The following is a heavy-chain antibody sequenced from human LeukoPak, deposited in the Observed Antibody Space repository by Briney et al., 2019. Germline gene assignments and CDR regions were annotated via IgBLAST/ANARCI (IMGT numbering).Heavy chain of an antibody. CDR3: ARERNSYFDY. V-gene: IGHV4-39*07. CDR2: IYYSGST. CDR1: GGSISSSSYH. Sequence: PSETLSLTYTVSGGSISSSSYHWGWIRQPPGKGLEWIGSIYYSGSTYYNPSLKSRVTISVDTSKNQFSLKLSSVTAADTAVYYCARERNSYFDYWGQGTLVTVSS. J-gene: IGHJ4*02.